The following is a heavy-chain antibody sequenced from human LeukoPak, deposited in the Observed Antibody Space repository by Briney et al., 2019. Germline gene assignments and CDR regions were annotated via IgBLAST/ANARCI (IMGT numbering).Heavy chain of an antibody. V-gene: IGHV4-34*01. Sequence: PSETLSLTCAVYGGSFSGYYWSWIRQPPGKGLEWIGEINHSGSTNYNPSLESRGIISVDTSKKQFSLRLTSVTAAHTAVYYCARHRAMATVGDYFDSWGQGTLVTVSS. D-gene: IGHD5-24*01. J-gene: IGHJ4*02. CDR3: ARHRAMATVGDYFDS. CDR1: GGSFSGYY. CDR2: INHSGST.